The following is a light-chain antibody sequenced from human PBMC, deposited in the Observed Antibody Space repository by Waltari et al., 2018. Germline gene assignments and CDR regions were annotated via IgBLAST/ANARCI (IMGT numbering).Light chain of an antibody. CDR2: VNSDGSQ. CDR3: QTGGHGTWV. J-gene: IGLJ3*02. Sequence: QLVLTQSPSASASLGASVKLTCTLSSGHSSNVIAWHQQQPENGPRFLMKVNSDGSQSKGDKIPDRFSGSSSGAEHYLTISSLQSEDEADYYCQTGGHGTWVFGGGTKLTVL. V-gene: IGLV4-69*01. CDR1: SGHSSNV.